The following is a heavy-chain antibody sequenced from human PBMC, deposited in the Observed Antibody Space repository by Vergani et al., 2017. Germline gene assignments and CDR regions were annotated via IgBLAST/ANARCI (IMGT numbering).Heavy chain of an antibody. J-gene: IGHJ2*01. V-gene: IGHV3-23*01. CDR2: LSASDRRT. D-gene: IGHD2-21*02. CDR3: ARVGHLVAVTGEGPSLDL. Sequence: EVQLLESGGDLVQPGGSLRLSCAASGFTFIMHAMSWVRQAPGKGLEWVSTLSASDRRTHYADSVKGRFTISRDNSKNTLFLHMNSLRPEDTAVYYCARVGHLVAVTGEGPSLDLWGRGTLVTVSS. CDR1: GFTFIMHA.